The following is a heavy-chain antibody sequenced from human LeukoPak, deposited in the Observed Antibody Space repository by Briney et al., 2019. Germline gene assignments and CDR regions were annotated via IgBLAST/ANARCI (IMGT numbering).Heavy chain of an antibody. J-gene: IGHJ4*02. D-gene: IGHD3-22*01. CDR2: IIPMFGTT. Sequence: ASVKVSCKASGGIFSSYAISWVRQAPGQGLEWMGGIIPMFGTTNYTQKFQGRVTITADESTSTAYMELSSLRSEDTAVYYCAYYDSSAYYYFDFWGQGTLVTVSS. V-gene: IGHV1-69*13. CDR3: AYYDSSAYYYFDF. CDR1: GGIFSSYA.